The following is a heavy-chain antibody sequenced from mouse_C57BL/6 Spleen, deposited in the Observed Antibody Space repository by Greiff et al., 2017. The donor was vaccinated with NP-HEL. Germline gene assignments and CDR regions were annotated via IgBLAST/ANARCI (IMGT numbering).Heavy chain of an antibody. CDR1: GYTFTSYW. CDR3: ARGLGQDY. D-gene: IGHD3-3*01. J-gene: IGHJ2*01. V-gene: IGHV1-61*01. CDR2: IYPSDSET. Sequence: QVQLQQPGAELVRPGSSVKLSCKASGYTFTSYWMDWVKQRPGQGLEWIGNIYPSDSETHYNQKFKDKATLTVDKSSSTAYMQLSSLTSEDSAVYYCARGLGQDYWGQGTTLTVSS.